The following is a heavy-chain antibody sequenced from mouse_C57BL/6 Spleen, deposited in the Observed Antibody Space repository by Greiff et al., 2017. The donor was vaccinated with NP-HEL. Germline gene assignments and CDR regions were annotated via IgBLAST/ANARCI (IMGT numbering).Heavy chain of an antibody. Sequence: VKLQQSGAELVKPGASVKISCKASGYAFSSYWMNWVKQRPGKGLEWIGQIYPGDGDTNYNGKFKGKATLTADKSSSTAYMQLSSLTSEDSAVYFCAREGVTTVVATYYAMDYWGQGTSVTVSS. V-gene: IGHV1-80*01. CDR2: IYPGDGDT. J-gene: IGHJ4*01. CDR1: GYAFSSYW. D-gene: IGHD1-1*01. CDR3: AREGVTTVVATYYAMDY.